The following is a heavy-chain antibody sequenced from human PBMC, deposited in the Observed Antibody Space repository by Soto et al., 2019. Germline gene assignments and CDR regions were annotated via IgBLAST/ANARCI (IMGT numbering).Heavy chain of an antibody. CDR2: ISNDGKKE. D-gene: IGHD2-8*02. CDR1: GFSFSSYA. V-gene: IGHV3-30*18. CDR3: AKDFIGYCTSVNCHIFDF. Sequence: LRLSCEASGFSFSSYAIHWVRQAPGKGLQWVAGISNDGKKEYYRDSVKGRFTIATDKSKNTVYLQMSSLRSDDTAVYYCAKDFIGYCTSVNCHIFDFWGQGTRVTVSS. J-gene: IGHJ4*02.